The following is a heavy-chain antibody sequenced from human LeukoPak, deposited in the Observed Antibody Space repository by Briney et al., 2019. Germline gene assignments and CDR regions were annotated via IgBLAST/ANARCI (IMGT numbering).Heavy chain of an antibody. CDR1: GGSISSYY. V-gene: IGHV4-34*01. J-gene: IGHJ3*02. Sequence: PSETLSLTCTVSGGSISSYYWSWIRQPPGKGLEWIGEINHSGSTNYNPPLKSRVTISVDTSKNQFSLKLSSVTAADTAVYYCASASTGPDAFDIWGQGTMVTVSS. CDR3: ASASTGPDAFDI. CDR2: INHSGST.